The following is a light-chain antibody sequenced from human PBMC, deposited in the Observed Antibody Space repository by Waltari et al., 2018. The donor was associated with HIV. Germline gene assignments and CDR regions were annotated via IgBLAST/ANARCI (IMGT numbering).Light chain of an antibody. J-gene: IGLJ1*01. V-gene: IGLV2-8*01. CDR1: STEVGGYNY. CDR2: EVT. Sequence: QSALTQPPSASGSRGQSVTISCTGTSTEVGGYNYVSWYQQHPGKAPKLMIYEVTKRPSGVPDRFSGSKSGNTASLTVSGLQAEDEADYYCSSYAGSNNFVFGTGTKVTVL. CDR3: SSYAGSNNFV.